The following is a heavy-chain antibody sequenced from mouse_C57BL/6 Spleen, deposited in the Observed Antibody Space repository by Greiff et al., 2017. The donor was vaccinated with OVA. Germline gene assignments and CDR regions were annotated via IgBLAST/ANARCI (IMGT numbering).Heavy chain of an antibody. J-gene: IGHJ3*01. CDR2: IDPSDSYT. D-gene: IGHD2-3*01. CDR3: ARKDDGYPSFAY. V-gene: IGHV1-69*01. Sequence: VQLQQPGAELVMPGASVKLSCKASGYTFTSYWMHWVKQRPGQGLEWIGEIDPSDSYTNYNQKFKGKSTLTVDKSSSTAYMQLSSLTSEDSAVYYCARKDDGYPSFAYWGQGTLVTVSA. CDR1: GYTFTSYW.